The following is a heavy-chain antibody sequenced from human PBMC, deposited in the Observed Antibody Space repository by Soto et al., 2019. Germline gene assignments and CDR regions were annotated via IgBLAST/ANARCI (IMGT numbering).Heavy chain of an antibody. J-gene: IGHJ4*02. CDR2: IRGSSGST. V-gene: IGHV3-23*01. CDR1: GFTFSTFD. Sequence: EVQLLESGGGLVQPGGSLILSCAASGFTFSTFDMTWVRQPPGKGLEWVSLIRGSSGSTYYADSVKVRFTISKDNSTNTLYLQMNGLRAEDTAVYFCVKGAWLDYWGQGNMVTVSS. CDR3: VKGAWLDY.